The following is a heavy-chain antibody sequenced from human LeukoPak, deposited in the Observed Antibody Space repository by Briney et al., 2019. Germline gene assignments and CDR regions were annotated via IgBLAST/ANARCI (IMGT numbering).Heavy chain of an antibody. CDR2: ISNSGGST. CDR1: GFTFSDYY. Sequence: PGGSLRLSCAASGFTFSDYYMSWIRQAPGKGLEWVSTISNSGGSTYNADSVKGRFTISRDNSKNTLYLQMNSLRAEDTAVYFCANSYTVTTSPFDYWGQGTLVSVSS. D-gene: IGHD4-17*01. CDR3: ANSYTVTTSPFDY. J-gene: IGHJ4*02. V-gene: IGHV3-23*01.